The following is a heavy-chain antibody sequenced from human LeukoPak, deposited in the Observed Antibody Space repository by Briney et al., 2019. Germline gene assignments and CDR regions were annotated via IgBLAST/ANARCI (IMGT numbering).Heavy chain of an antibody. CDR3: ANWAWFGGPQHAFDI. Sequence: AWGTLRLSCAASGFTFSSYGIHWVRQAPGKGLEWVAFIRYDGSNKYYADSVKGRFTISRDNSKNTLYLQMNSLRAEDTAVYYCANWAWFGGPQHAFDIWGQGTMVTVSS. CDR1: GFTFSSYG. V-gene: IGHV3-30*02. D-gene: IGHD3-10*01. CDR2: IRYDGSNK. J-gene: IGHJ3*02.